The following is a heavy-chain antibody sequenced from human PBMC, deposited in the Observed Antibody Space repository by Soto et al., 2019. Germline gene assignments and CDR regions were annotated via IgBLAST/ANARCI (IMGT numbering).Heavy chain of an antibody. CDR2: IIPIFGTA. Sequence: QVQLVQSGAEVKKPGSSVKVSCKASGGTFSSYAISWVRQAPGQGLEWMGGIIPIFGTANYAQKFQGRVTITADKSTSTSYMELSSLRSKDTAVYYCARDREFRSSLRAPLDYWGQGTLVTVSS. CDR1: GGTFSSYA. J-gene: IGHJ4*02. CDR3: ARDREFRSSLRAPLDY. V-gene: IGHV1-69*06. D-gene: IGHD6-13*01.